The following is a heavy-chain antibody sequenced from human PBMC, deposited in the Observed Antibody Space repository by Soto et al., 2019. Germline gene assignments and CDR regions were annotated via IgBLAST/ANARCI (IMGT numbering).Heavy chain of an antibody. CDR2: ISGSGGST. V-gene: IGHV3-23*01. CDR3: AKEGVIRLWFERGTFDY. Sequence: GGSLRLSCAASGFTFSSHAMSWVRQAPGKGLEWVSNISGSGGSTYYADSVKGRFSISRDNSKNTLYLQMNSLRAEDTAVYYCAKEGVIRLWFERGTFDYWGQGTLVTVSS. CDR1: GFTFSSHA. J-gene: IGHJ4*02. D-gene: IGHD5-18*01.